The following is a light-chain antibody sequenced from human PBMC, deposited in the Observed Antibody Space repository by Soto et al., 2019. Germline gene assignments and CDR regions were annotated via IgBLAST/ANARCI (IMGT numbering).Light chain of an antibody. CDR2: AND. V-gene: IGLV1-44*01. CDR3: SSYAGSSNV. J-gene: IGLJ1*01. CDR1: SSDIGSNS. Sequence: QSVLTQPPSASRTPGQRVTIPCSGSSSDIGSNSVNWYQQLPGAAPRLLIYANDHRPSGVPDRFSASKSGNTAFLTVSGLQAEDEADYYCSSYAGSSNVFGTGTKLTVL.